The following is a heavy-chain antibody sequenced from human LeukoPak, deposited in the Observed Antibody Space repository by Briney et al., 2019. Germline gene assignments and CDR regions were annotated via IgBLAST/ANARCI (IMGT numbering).Heavy chain of an antibody. CDR2: IIPIFGTA. CDR1: GGTFSSYA. D-gene: IGHD3-10*01. J-gene: IGHJ4*02. Sequence: SVKVSCKASGGTFSSYAISWVRQAPGQGLEWMEGIIPIFGTANYAQKFQGRVTITADESTSTAYMELSSLRSEDTAVYYCATDVRYYGSGSYYPPADYWGQGTLVTVSS. V-gene: IGHV1-69*13. CDR3: ATDVRYYGSGSYYPPADY.